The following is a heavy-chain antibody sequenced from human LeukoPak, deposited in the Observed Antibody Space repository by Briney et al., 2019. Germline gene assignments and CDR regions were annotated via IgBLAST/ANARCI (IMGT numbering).Heavy chain of an antibody. CDR1: HYSIRNGFY. CDR3: ARVYYDTSGPTFDY. CDR2: IYYSGST. Sequence: SETLSLTCIVSHYSIRNGFYWGWIRQSPGKGLEWIASIYYSGSTYYNPSLKSRVTISVDTSKNHFSLKLRSVTAADTAVYFCARVYYDTSGPTFDYWGRGTLVTVSS. J-gene: IGHJ4*02. V-gene: IGHV4-38-2*02. D-gene: IGHD3-22*01.